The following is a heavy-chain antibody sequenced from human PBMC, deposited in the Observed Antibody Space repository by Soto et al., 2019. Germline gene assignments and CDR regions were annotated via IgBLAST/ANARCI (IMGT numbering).Heavy chain of an antibody. CDR1: GYTFTSYD. J-gene: IGHJ4*02. D-gene: IGHD5-18*01. V-gene: IGHV1-8*01. CDR2: MNPNTGNT. Sequence: QVQLVQSGAEVKKPGASVKVSCKASGYTFTSYDINWVRQATGQGLEWMGWMNPNTGNTAYAQKFQGRVTMTRNTARSTASTELSSRRSEDTAVYYCASESSYGLGYWGQGTLVTGSS. CDR3: ASESSYGLGY.